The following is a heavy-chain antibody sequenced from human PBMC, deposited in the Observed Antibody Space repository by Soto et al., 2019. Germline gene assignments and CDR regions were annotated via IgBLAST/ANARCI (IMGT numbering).Heavy chain of an antibody. CDR1: GFTFSSYS. J-gene: IGHJ4*02. V-gene: IGHV3-48*01. CDR3: VRDGITAYSSGWSGGDF. Sequence: EVQLVESGGGLVQPGGSLRLSCAASGFTFSSYSMNWVRQAPGKGLEWVSYISSSSNIIYYADSVKGRFTISRDNAKNPLYLHMNSLRVEDTAVYYCVRDGITAYSSGWSGGDFWGQGTLVTVSS. CDR2: ISSSSNII. D-gene: IGHD6-19*01.